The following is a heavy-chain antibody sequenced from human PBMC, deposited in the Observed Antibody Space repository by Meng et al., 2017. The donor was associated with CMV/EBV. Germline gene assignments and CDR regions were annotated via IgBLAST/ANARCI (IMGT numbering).Heavy chain of an antibody. CDR2: IKQDGSEK. J-gene: IGHJ3*02. CDR1: TFTLSNHD. CDR3: ARGNNYDFWSGDAFDI. Sequence: GESLKISCSSSTFTLSNHDMNWVRQAPGKGLEWVANIKQDGSEKYYVDSVKGRFTISRDNAKNSLYLQMNSLRAEDTAVYYCARGNNYDFWSGDAFDIWGQGTMVTVSS. V-gene: IGHV3-7*01. D-gene: IGHD3-3*01.